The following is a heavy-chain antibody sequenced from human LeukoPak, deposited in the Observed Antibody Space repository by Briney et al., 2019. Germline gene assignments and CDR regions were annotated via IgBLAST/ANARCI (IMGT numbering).Heavy chain of an antibody. CDR1: GFTFGDYA. CDR3: TRARITLVRGVIQNAAFGY. V-gene: IGHV3-49*04. J-gene: IGHJ4*02. Sequence: HSGGSLRLSCTTSGFTFGDYAMSWVRQAPGKGLEWVGFIRSKAFGETTEYAASVKGRFTISRDDSKSIAFLQMNSLKTEDTAVYYCTRARITLVRGVIQNAAFGYWGQGTLVTVSS. D-gene: IGHD3-10*01. CDR2: IRSKAFGETT.